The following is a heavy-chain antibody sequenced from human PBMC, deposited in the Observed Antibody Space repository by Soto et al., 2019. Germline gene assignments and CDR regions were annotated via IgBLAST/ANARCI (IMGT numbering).Heavy chain of an antibody. CDR1: GFTFSSYD. V-gene: IGHV3-30*18. J-gene: IGHJ4*02. Sequence: QTGGSLRLSCGASGFTFSSYDMHWVRQAPGKGLEWVAVISSDGSNKYYADSVKGRFTISRDNSKNTLYVQMNSLRAEDTAVFYCAKSYYGSGSYYNLIDIWAQGTLVTVSS. D-gene: IGHD3-10*01. CDR3: AKSYYGSGSYYNLIDI. CDR2: ISSDGSNK.